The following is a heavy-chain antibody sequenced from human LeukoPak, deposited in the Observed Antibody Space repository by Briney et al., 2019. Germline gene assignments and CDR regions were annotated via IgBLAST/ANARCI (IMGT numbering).Heavy chain of an antibody. Sequence: GGSLRLSCAASGFTVSSNYMTWVRQAPGKGLEWVSVIYSGGSTYYADSVKGRFIISRDNSKNTLFLQMNSLRAEDTAVYYCAKGGSSWSRFDLWGQGTLVTVSS. V-gene: IGHV3-53*01. J-gene: IGHJ4*02. D-gene: IGHD6-13*01. CDR2: IYSGGST. CDR3: AKGGSSWSRFDL. CDR1: GFTVSSNY.